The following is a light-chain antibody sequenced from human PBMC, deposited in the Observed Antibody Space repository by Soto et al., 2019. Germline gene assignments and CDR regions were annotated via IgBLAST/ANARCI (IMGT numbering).Light chain of an antibody. CDR1: QSFSIY. CDR2: AAS. CDR3: QQSYSTPPWT. J-gene: IGKJ1*01. Sequence: DVQMTQSPSSLSASVGDRVTITCRASQSFSIYLNWYQQKPGKAPNLLISAASSLQNGVPSRFRGSGSGTDFTLTISGLQPEDFATYYCQQSYSTPPWTFGQGTKVDIK. V-gene: IGKV1-39*01.